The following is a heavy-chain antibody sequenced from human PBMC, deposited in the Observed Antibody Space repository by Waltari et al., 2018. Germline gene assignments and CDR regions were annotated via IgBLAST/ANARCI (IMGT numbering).Heavy chain of an antibody. CDR2: IYYSWST. Sequence: QLQLQESGPGLVKPSEPLSLTCTVSGGSISSSSYYWGWIRQPPGKGLEWIGSIYYSWSTYYNPSLKSRVTISVDTSKNQFSLKLSSVTAADTAVYYCATQRIAVAGTWPDGYFDLWGRGTLVTVSS. V-gene: IGHV4-39*01. D-gene: IGHD6-19*01. J-gene: IGHJ2*01. CDR3: ATQRIAVAGTWPDGYFDL. CDR1: GGSISSSSYY.